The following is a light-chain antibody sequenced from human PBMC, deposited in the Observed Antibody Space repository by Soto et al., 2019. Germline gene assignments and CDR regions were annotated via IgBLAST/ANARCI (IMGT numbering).Light chain of an antibody. V-gene: IGKV3-20*01. CDR3: QQLRMYPST. J-gene: IGKJ4*01. CDR1: QHVTSTY. Sequence: VLKQSTGTLSLYQGERASLSCRASQHVTSTYLAWYQQRPGQPPRLLIYAAFSRATGVPDRLSASGSGTEFTLTITSLQAEDFATYYCQQLRMYPSTFGGGTKVDVK. CDR2: AAF.